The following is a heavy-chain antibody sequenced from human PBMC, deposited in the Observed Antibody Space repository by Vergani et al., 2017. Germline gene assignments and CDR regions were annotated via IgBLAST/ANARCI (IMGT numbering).Heavy chain of an antibody. Sequence: QVQLVESGGGLVKPGGSLRLSCAASGFTFSDYYMSWIRQAPGKGLEWVSYISSSGSTIYYADSVKGRFTISRDNAKNSLYLQMNSLRAEDTAVYYCARRRRAASMDDFYYYYYMDVWGKGTTVTVSS. CDR1: GFTFSDYY. J-gene: IGHJ6*03. CDR2: ISSSGSTI. V-gene: IGHV3-11*01. CDR3: ARRRRAASMDDFYYYYYMDV. D-gene: IGHD2-15*01.